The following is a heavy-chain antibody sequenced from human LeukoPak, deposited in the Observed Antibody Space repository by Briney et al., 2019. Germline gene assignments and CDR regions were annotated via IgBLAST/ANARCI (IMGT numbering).Heavy chain of an antibody. CDR2: INHSGST. V-gene: IGHV4-34*01. D-gene: IGHD3-16*01. J-gene: IGHJ6*03. CDR3: ARHAKLRLGARPHYYYYMDV. CDR1: GGSFSGYY. Sequence: PSETLSLTCAVYGGSFSGYYWSWIRQPPGKGLEWIGEINHSGSTNCNPSLKSRVTISVDTSKNQFSLKLSSVTAADTAVYYCARHAKLRLGARPHYYYYMDVWGKGTTVTISS.